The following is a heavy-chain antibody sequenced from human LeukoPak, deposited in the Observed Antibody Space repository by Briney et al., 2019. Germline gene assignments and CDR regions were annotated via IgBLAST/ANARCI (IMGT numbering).Heavy chain of an antibody. D-gene: IGHD3-22*01. CDR2: IRYDGSNK. CDR3: AKAPYYYDSSGYQSWFDP. J-gene: IGHJ5*02. Sequence: GGSLRFSCAASGFTFSSYGMHWVRQAPGKGLEWVAFIRYDGSNKYYADSVKGRFTISRDNSKKTLYLQMNSLRAEDTAVYYCAKAPYYYDSSGYQSWFDPWGQGTLVTVSS. CDR1: GFTFSSYG. V-gene: IGHV3-30*02.